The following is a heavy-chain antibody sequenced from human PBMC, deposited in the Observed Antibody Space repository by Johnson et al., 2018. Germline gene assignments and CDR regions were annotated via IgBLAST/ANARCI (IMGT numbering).Heavy chain of an antibody. J-gene: IGHJ3*02. V-gene: IGHV1-46*01. CDR3: VRVYCSGGRCGDAFDI. CDR2: ITPNDRRT. CDR1: GYTFTNYF. D-gene: IGHD2-15*01. Sequence: QVQLVESGAEVKKPGASVRVYCKASGYTFTNYFIHWVRQAPGQGLEWMGIITPNDRRTSYPQKFRGRLTMTRDTSTGTVYMELSSLTSEDTAVYYCVRVYCSGGRCGDAFDIWGQGTVVTVSS.